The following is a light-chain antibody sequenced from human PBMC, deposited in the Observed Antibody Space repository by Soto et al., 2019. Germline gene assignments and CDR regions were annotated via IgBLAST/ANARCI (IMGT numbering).Light chain of an antibody. V-gene: IGLV2-14*01. J-gene: IGLJ1*01. CDR2: DVS. Sequence: ALTQPASVSGSPGQSITISCTGTSSDVGGYNYVSWYQQHPGKAPKLMIYDVSNRPSGVSNRFSGSKSGNTASLTISGLQAEDEADYYCSSYTSSSPLYVFGTGTKVTVL. CDR3: SSYTSSSPLYV. CDR1: SSDVGGYNY.